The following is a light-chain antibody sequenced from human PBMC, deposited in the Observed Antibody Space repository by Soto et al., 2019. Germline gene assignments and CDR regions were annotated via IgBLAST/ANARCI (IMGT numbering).Light chain of an antibody. V-gene: IGLV2-14*01. J-gene: IGLJ1*01. CDR3: SSYTSSRTRV. CDR2: DVS. CDR1: SSDVGGYNY. Sequence: QSVLTLPASVSGSPGQSITISCTGTSSDVGGYNYVSWYQQHPGKAPKLMIYDVSNRPSGVSNRFSGSKSGNTASLTISGLQAEDEADYYCSSYTSSRTRVFGTGTKLTVL.